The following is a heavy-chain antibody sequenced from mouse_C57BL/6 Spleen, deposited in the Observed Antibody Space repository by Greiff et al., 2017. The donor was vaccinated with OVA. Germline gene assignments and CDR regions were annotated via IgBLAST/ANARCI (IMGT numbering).Heavy chain of an antibody. CDR2: IYPGDGDT. CDR3: AREKFYYDYDGGYYAMDY. D-gene: IGHD2-4*01. V-gene: IGHV1-82*01. Sequence: QVQLQQSGPELVKPGASVKISCKASGYAFSSSWMNWVKQRPGKGLEWIGRIYPGDGDTNYNGKFKGKATLTADKSSSTAYMQLSSPTSEDSAVYFCAREKFYYDYDGGYYAMDYWGQGTSVTVSS. J-gene: IGHJ4*01. CDR1: GYAFSSSW.